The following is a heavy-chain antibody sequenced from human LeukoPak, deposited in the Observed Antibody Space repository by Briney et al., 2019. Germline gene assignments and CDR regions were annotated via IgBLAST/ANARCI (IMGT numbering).Heavy chain of an antibody. V-gene: IGHV3-48*01. D-gene: IGHD6-19*01. CDR2: ISTRNTI. J-gene: IGHJ4*02. Sequence: PGGSLRLSCGVSGFTFSSYSLNWVRQAPGKGLEWLSYISTRNTIYYGDSVKGRFTISRDNAKNSLFLQMNSLRAEDTAVYYCAKEESGWPPEYYFDYWGQGTLVTVSS. CDR3: AKEESGWPPEYYFDY. CDR1: GFTFSSYS.